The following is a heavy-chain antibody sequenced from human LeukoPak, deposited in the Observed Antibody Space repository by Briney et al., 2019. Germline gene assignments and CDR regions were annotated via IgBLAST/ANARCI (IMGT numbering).Heavy chain of an antibody. D-gene: IGHD1/OR15-1a*01. CDR3: ARDRHWTNDWVFDY. Sequence: SETLSLTCTVSGVSISTSRYYWSWIRQPPGKGLEWIGYIYYNGYTDYNPSLKSRVTISLHTSRNQFSLNLSSVTAADTAVYYCARDRHWTNDWVFDYWGQGTLVTVSS. J-gene: IGHJ4*02. CDR2: IYYNGYT. V-gene: IGHV4-61*01. CDR1: GVSISTSRYY.